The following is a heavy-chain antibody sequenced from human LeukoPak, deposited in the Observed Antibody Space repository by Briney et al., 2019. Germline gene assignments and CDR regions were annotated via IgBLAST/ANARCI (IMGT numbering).Heavy chain of an antibody. CDR1: GFTFSSYE. Sequence: PGGSLRLSCAASGFTFSSYEMNWVRQAPGKGLEWVSYISSSGSTIYYADSVEGRFTISRDNAKNSLYLQMNSLRAEDTAVYYCAREPETYYYDSSGLFDYWGQGTLVTVSS. CDR3: AREPETYYYDSSGLFDY. CDR2: ISSSGSTI. J-gene: IGHJ4*02. V-gene: IGHV3-48*03. D-gene: IGHD3-22*01.